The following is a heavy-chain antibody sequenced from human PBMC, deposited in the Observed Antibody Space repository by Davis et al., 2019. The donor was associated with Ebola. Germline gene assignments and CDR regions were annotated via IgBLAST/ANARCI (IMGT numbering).Heavy chain of an antibody. J-gene: IGHJ4*02. V-gene: IGHV1-18*01. D-gene: IGHD3-3*01. CDR2: ISAYNGNT. Sequence: AASVKVSCKASGYTFTSYAMNWVRQAPGQGLEWMGWISAYNGNTKYAQKLQGRVTMTTDTSTSTAYMELRSLRSDDTAVYYCAREKLGGSADYWGQGTLVTVSS. CDR3: AREKLGGSADY. CDR1: GYTFTSYA.